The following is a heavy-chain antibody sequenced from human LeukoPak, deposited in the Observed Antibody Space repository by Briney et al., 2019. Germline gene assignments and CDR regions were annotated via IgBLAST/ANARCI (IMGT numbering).Heavy chain of an antibody. Sequence: SETLSLTCTVSGGSISSYYWSWIQQPPGKGLEWIGYIYYSGSTNYNPSLKSRVTISVDTSKNQFSLKLSSVTAADTAVYYCSTLTGYYNGWFDPWGQGTLVTVSS. D-gene: IGHD3-9*01. CDR3: STLTGYYNGWFDP. CDR2: IYYSGST. CDR1: GGSISSYY. J-gene: IGHJ5*02. V-gene: IGHV4-59*01.